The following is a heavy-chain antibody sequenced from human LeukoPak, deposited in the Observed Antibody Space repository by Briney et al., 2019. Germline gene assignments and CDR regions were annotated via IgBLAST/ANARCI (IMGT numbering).Heavy chain of an antibody. D-gene: IGHD6-19*01. CDR2: INHSGST. J-gene: IGHJ4*02. Sequence: SETLSLTCAVYGGSFSGYYWSWIRQPPGKGLEWIGEINHSGSTNYNPSLKSRVTISVDTSKNRFSLKLSSVTAADTAVYYCARASHGSGKFDYWGQGTLVTVSS. CDR1: GGSFSGYY. CDR3: ARASHGSGKFDY. V-gene: IGHV4-34*01.